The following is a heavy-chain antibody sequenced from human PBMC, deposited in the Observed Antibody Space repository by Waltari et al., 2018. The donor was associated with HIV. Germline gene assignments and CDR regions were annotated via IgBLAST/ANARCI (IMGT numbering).Heavy chain of an antibody. D-gene: IGHD1-26*01. J-gene: IGHJ4*02. CDR3: ATTLGGSGYFDY. CDR2: ISHDGSKK. Sequence: QVQLVESGGGVVQAGRSLRLSCAVSGFTFSSYAMTGVRQAPGKGLEWVAVISHDGSKKYYADSVKGRFTISRDNSKNTLYLQMNSLRAEDTAVYYCATTLGGSGYFDYWGQGTLVTVSS. V-gene: IGHV3-30-3*01. CDR1: GFTFSSYA.